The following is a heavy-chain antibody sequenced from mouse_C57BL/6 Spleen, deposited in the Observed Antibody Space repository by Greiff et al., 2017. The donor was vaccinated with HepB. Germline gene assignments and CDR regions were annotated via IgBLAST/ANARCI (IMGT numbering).Heavy chain of an antibody. CDR3: AREGYYDYPFAY. J-gene: IGHJ3*01. Sequence: EVKLVESGGGLVKPGGSLKLSCAASGFTFSSYAMSWVRQTPEKRLEWVATISDGGSYTYYPDNVKGRFTISRNTAKNNLYLQMNHLKSEDTAMYYCAREGYYDYPFAYWGQGTLVTVSA. D-gene: IGHD2-4*01. CDR2: ISDGGSYT. V-gene: IGHV5-4*01. CDR1: GFTFSSYA.